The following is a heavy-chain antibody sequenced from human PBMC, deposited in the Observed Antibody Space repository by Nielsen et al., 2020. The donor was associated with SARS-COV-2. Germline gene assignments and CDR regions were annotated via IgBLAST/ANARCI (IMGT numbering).Heavy chain of an antibody. D-gene: IGHD6-13*01. V-gene: IGHV4-38-2*02. CDR3: ARDAVAGDY. J-gene: IGHJ4*02. Sequence: SETLSLTCTVSGYSITIGYYWGWIRQAPGKGLEWIGSISHRGSTYYNPSLESRVTISRDTSKNQFSLRLNSVTAADTAIYYCARDAVAGDYWGQGTPVTVSS. CDR1: GYSITIGYY. CDR2: ISHRGST.